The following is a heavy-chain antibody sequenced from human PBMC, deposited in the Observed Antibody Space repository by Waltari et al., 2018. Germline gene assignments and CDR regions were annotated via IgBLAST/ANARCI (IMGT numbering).Heavy chain of an antibody. CDR2: IGSRGRTI. CDR1: GFTFSSYE. D-gene: IGHD2-15*01. J-gene: IGHJ5*02. V-gene: IGHV3-48*03. CDR3: ARASESGGSQYNRFDP. Sequence: EVQLVESGGGLVQPGGSLRLSCPASGFTFSSYEINWVRQAPGKGLEWVSYIGSRGRTIYYADSVKGRFTISRDNAKNSLYLQMNSLRAEDTAVYYCARASESGGSQYNRFDPWGQGTLVTVSS.